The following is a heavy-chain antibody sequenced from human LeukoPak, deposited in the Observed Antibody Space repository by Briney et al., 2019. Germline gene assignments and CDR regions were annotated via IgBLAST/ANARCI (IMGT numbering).Heavy chain of an antibody. V-gene: IGHV5-51*01. CDR2: IYPGDSDT. D-gene: IGHD6-13*01. CDR1: GYSFTSYW. CDR3: ARRLSSNWYYFDS. J-gene: IGHJ4*02. Sequence: GESLKISCQGSGYSFTSYWIGWVRQMPGKGLEWMGIIYPGDSDTRYSPSFQDQVTISADKSISTAYLQWSSLKASDTAMFYCARRLSSNWYYFDSWGQGTLVTVSS.